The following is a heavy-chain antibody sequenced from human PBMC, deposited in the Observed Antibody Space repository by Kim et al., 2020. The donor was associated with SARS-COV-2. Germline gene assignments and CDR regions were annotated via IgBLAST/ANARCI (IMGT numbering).Heavy chain of an antibody. D-gene: IGHD3-10*01. CDR3: AGLWFGELLYNWFDP. CDR1: GDSIRSSSYY. J-gene: IGHJ5*02. V-gene: IGHV4-39*07. CDR2: CYYTGRT. Sequence: SETLSLTCTVSGDSIRSSSYYWGWIRQPPGKGLEWIGSCYYTGRTYYNTSLKSRVTISLDTSNNQFSLRMNSVTAADTVVYYCAGLWFGELLYNWFDPWGQGTLITVSS.